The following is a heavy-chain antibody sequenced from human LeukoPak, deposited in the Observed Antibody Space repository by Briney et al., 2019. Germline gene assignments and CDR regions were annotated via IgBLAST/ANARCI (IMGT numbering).Heavy chain of an antibody. CDR1: GFTFSSYA. CDR3: ARGGSGSYSHYYYMDV. CDR2: ISGSGGST. V-gene: IGHV3-23*01. J-gene: IGHJ6*03. Sequence: GGSLRLSCAASGFTFSSYAMSWVRQAPGKGLEWVSAISGSGGSTYYADSVKGRFTISRDNSKNTLYLQMNSLRAEDTAVYYCARGGSGSYSHYYYMDVWGKGTTVTVSS. D-gene: IGHD3-10*01.